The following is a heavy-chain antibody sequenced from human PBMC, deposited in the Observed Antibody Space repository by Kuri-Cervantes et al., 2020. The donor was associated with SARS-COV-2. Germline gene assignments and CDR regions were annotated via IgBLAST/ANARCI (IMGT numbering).Heavy chain of an antibody. J-gene: IGHJ6*02. CDR2: IYWDDDK. D-gene: IGHD2/OR15-2a*01. V-gene: IGHV2-5*08. Sequence: SGPTLVKPTQTLTLTCTFSGFSLSTSGMRVSWIRQPPGKALEWLALIYWDDDKRYSPSLKSRLTITKDTSKNQVVLTMTNMDPVDTATYYCAHTFLPYYYYGMDVWGQGTTVTVSS. CDR3: AHTFLPYYYYGMDV. CDR1: GFSLSTSGMR.